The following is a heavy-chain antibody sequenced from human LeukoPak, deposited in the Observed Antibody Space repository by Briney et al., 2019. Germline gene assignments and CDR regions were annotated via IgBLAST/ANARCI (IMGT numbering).Heavy chain of an antibody. CDR3: ARDECSSTSCYRTKGVDY. V-gene: IGHV3-30-3*01. D-gene: IGHD2-2*01. J-gene: IGHJ4*02. CDR1: GFTFSSYA. Sequence: GRSLRLSCAASGFTFSSYAMHWFRQAPGKGLEWAAVISYDGSNKYYADSVKGRFTISRDNSKNTLYLQMNSLRAEDTAMYYCARDECSSTSCYRTKGVDYWGQGTLVTVSS. CDR2: ISYDGSNK.